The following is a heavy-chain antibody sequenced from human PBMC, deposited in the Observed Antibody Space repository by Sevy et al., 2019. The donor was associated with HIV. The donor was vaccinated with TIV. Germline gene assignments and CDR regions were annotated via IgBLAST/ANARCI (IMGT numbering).Heavy chain of an antibody. CDR2: IYYSGST. CDR3: ARAPKQHVAPRYYYYYMDV. V-gene: IGHV4-31*03. CDR1: GGSISSGGYY. D-gene: IGHD6-6*01. Sequence: SETLSLTCTVSGGSISSGGYYWSWIRQHPGKGLEWIGYIYYSGSTSYNPSLKSRVTISVDTSKNQFSLKLSSVTAADTAVYYCARAPKQHVAPRYYYYYMDVWGKGTTVTVSS. J-gene: IGHJ6*03.